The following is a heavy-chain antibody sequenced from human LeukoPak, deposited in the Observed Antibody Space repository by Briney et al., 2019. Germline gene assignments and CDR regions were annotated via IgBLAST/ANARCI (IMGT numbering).Heavy chain of an antibody. CDR2: ISSSGSTI. D-gene: IGHD2-15*01. V-gene: IGHV3-11*01. J-gene: IGHJ4*02. Sequence: GGSLRLSCAASGFTFSDYYMSWIRQAPGKGLEWVSYISSSGSTIYYADSVKGRFTISRDNAKNSLYLQMNSLRAEDTAVYYCAKMVAAKVIDYWGQGTLVTVSS. CDR1: GFTFSDYY. CDR3: AKMVAAKVIDY.